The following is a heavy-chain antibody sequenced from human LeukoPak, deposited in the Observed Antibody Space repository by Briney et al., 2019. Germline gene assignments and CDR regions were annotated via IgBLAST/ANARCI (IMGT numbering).Heavy chain of an antibody. Sequence: GESLKISCKGPGYTFTNDWIGWVGQMPGKGLEWMGIIYPADSDTRYSPSFQGQVTISVDKSISTAYLQWSSLKASDTAMYYCARPRPYYDSSGGAYHFDHWGQGTLVTVSS. D-gene: IGHD3-22*01. CDR2: IYPADSDT. CDR1: GYTFTNDW. V-gene: IGHV5-51*01. CDR3: ARPRPYYDSSGGAYHFDH. J-gene: IGHJ4*02.